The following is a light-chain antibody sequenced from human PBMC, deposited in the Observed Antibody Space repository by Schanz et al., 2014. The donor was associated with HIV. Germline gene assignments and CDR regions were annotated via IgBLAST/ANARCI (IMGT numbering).Light chain of an antibody. CDR3: QAHDISLSAHV. CDR2: GNS. CDR1: SSNIGAGYD. V-gene: IGLV1-40*01. Sequence: QSVLTQPPSVSGAPGQRVSISCTGSSSNIGAGYDVHWYQQLPGTAPKLLIYGNSNRPSGVPDRFSGSKSGTSASLAITGLQAEDEAEYYCQAHDISLSAHVFGTGTKLTVL. J-gene: IGLJ1*01.